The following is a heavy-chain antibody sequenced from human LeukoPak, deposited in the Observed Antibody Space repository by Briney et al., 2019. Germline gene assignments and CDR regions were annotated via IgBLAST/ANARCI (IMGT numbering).Heavy chain of an antibody. CDR3: TKEFYGSRAACAGGSYYDF. J-gene: IGHJ2*01. CDR2: IGVTGDT. Sequence: GGSLRLSCAASGFTFSKDDFHWVRQAPGKGLEWVAAIGVTGDTYYADSVKGRFTISREDAANSLYIQMRSLGAGDTALYYCTKEFYGSRAACAGGSYYDFWGRGALVTVSS. D-gene: IGHD3-22*01. V-gene: IGHV3-13*01. CDR1: GFTFSKDD.